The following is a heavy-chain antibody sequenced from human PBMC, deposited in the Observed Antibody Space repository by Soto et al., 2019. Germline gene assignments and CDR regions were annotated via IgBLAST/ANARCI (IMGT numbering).Heavy chain of an antibody. CDR2: ISSSGDNT. J-gene: IGHJ3*02. CDR3: AKDPSGPVDAFDI. Sequence: ETLSLTCRVSGGSVSSQTHFWTWVRQAPGKGLEWVSAISSSGDNTYYADSVKGRFTISRDNSKNTLYLRMNSLRAEDTAVYYCAKDPSGPVDAFDIWGQGTMVTVSS. V-gene: IGHV3-23*01. CDR1: GGSVSSQTHF.